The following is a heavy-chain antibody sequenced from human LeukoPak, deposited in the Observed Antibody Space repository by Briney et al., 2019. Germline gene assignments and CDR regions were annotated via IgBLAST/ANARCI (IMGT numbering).Heavy chain of an antibody. Sequence: PGGSLRLSCAASGFTFSSYWMSWVRQAPGKGLEWVANIKQDGSEKYYVDSVKGRFTISRDNAKNSLYLQMNSLRAEDTAVYYCARRDYGGNSAAFDIWGQGTMVTVSS. D-gene: IGHD4-23*01. CDR3: ARRDYGGNSAAFDI. CDR2: IKQDGSEK. CDR1: GFTFSSYW. V-gene: IGHV3-7*01. J-gene: IGHJ3*02.